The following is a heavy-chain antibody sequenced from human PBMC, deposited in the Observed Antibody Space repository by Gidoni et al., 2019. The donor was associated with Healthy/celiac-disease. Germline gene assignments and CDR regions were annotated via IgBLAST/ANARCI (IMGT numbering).Heavy chain of an antibody. Sequence: EVQLVESGGGLVQPGGSLRLSCSASGFTFSSYAMHWVRQAPGKGLEYVSAISSNGGSTYYADSVKGRFTISRDNSKNTLYLQMSSLRAEDTAVYYCVKASDYDSSGYYYVGIYYYYYMDVWGKGTTVTVSS. D-gene: IGHD3-22*01. V-gene: IGHV3-64D*09. CDR1: GFTFSSYA. CDR2: ISSNGGST. CDR3: VKASDYDSSGYYYVGIYYYYYMDV. J-gene: IGHJ6*03.